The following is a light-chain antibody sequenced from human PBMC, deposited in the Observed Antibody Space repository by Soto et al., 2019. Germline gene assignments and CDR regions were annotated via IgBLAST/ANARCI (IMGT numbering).Light chain of an antibody. CDR1: SSNIGAGYD. V-gene: IGLV1-40*01. J-gene: IGLJ3*02. CDR2: GNS. Sequence: QSVLTQPPSVSGDPGQRVTISCTGSSSNIGAGYDVHWYQQLLGTAPKLLIYGNSNRPSGVPDRFSGSKSGTSASLAITGLQAEDEADYYCQSYDSSLSGSVFGGGTKLTVL. CDR3: QSYDSSLSGSV.